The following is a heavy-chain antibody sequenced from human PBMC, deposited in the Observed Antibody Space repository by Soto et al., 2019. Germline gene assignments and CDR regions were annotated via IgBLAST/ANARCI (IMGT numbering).Heavy chain of an antibody. V-gene: IGHV3-48*03. D-gene: IGHD3-16*01. CDR2: ISGSGTP. J-gene: IGHJ4*02. CDR1: GYTFNSHE. Sequence: EVLLVESGGGSRQPGGSLRLSCVASGYTFNSHEMNWVRQAPGKGLEWISSISGSGTPNYAASVKGRVTISRDNAHKSLFLEMKDLRVEGTAVYYCARGGTHWGQATLVTVPS. CDR3: ARGGTH.